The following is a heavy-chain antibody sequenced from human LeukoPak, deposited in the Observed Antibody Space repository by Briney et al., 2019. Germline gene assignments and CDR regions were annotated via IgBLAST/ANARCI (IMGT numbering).Heavy chain of an antibody. CDR2: IWYDGSNK. CDR3: ARSLYDILTGPYGMDV. CDR1: GFTFSSYG. D-gene: IGHD3-9*01. Sequence: GRALRLSCAASGFTFSSYGMHWVRQHPHPGPEWVADIWYDGSNKYYADSVKGRFTISRDNSKNTLYLQMNSLRAEDTAVYYCARSLYDILTGPYGMDVWGKGTTVTVSS. V-gene: IGHV3-33*01. J-gene: IGHJ6*04.